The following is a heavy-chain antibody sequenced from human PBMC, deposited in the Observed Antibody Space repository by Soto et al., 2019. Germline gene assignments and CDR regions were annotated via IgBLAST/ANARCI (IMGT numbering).Heavy chain of an antibody. CDR2: INHSGST. CDR3: ASREYYDFWSGYYREAYYYGMDV. CDR1: GGSFSGYY. J-gene: IGHJ6*02. Sequence: PSETLSLTCAVYGGSFSGYYWSWIRQPSGKGLEWIGEINHSGSTNYNPSLKSRVTISVDTSKNQFSLKLSSVTAADTAVYYCASREYYDFWSGYYREAYYYGMDVWGQGTTVTVSS. D-gene: IGHD3-3*01. V-gene: IGHV4-34*01.